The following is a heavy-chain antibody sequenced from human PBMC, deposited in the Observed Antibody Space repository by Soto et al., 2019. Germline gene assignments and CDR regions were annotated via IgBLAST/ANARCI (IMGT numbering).Heavy chain of an antibody. CDR3: AKDPSGWYLEYYFDY. J-gene: IGHJ4*02. CDR2: ISYDGSNK. Sequence: QVQLVESGGGVVQPGRSLRLSCAASGFTFSSYGMHWVRQAPGKGLEWVAVISYDGSNKYYADSVKGRFTISRDNSKNTLYLQMNSLRAEDTAVYYYAKDPSGWYLEYYFDYWGQGTLVTVSS. CDR1: GFTFSSYG. V-gene: IGHV3-30*18. D-gene: IGHD6-19*01.